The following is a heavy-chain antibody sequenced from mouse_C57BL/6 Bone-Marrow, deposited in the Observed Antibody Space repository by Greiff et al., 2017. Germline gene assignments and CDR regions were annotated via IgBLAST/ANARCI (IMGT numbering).Heavy chain of an antibody. CDR3: ARAMMVTTTNWVNLDY. CDR2: INPSTGGT. CDR1: GYSFTGYY. J-gene: IGHJ2*01. Sequence: EVQLVESGPELVKPGASVKISCKASGYSFTGYYMNWVKQSPEKSLEWIGEINPSTGGTTYNQKFKAKATVAVDKSSSTAYMQLMSLTSEDSAVYYYARAMMVTTTNWVNLDYWGQGTTLTVSS. D-gene: IGHD2-3*01. V-gene: IGHV1-42*01.